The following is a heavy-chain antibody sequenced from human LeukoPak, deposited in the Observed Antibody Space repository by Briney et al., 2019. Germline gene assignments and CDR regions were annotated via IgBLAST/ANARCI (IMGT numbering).Heavy chain of an antibody. CDR1: GFTFSSYA. J-gene: IGHJ4*02. D-gene: IGHD2-15*01. CDR3: AKGPRGCSGGSCYSGRLDY. V-gene: IGHV3-23*01. Sequence: PGGSLRLSRAASGFTFSSYAMSWVRQAPGKGLEWVSAISGSGGSTYYADSVKGRFTISRDNSKNTLYLQMNSLRAEDTAVYYCAKGPRGCSGGSCYSGRLDYWGQGTLVTVSS. CDR2: ISGSGGST.